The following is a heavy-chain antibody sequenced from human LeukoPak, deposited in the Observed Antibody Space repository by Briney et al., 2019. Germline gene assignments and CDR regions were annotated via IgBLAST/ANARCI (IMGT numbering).Heavy chain of an antibody. D-gene: IGHD2-2*01. CDR1: GFTFSSYS. Sequence: TGGSLRLSCAASGFTFSSYSMSWVRQAPGKGLEWVSAISGSGGSTYYADSVKGRSTTSRDNSKNTLYMQMNSLRAEDTAVYYCAKRPERGYCSSTSCYNWSDPWGQGTLVTVSS. CDR2: ISGSGGST. J-gene: IGHJ5*02. V-gene: IGHV3-23*01. CDR3: AKRPERGYCSSTSCYNWSDP.